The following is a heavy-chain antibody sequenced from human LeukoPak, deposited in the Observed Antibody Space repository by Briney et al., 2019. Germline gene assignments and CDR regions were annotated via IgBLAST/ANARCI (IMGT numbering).Heavy chain of an antibody. J-gene: IGHJ4*02. CDR1: GFTFSSYA. D-gene: IGHD3-22*01. CDR2: ISYDGSNK. Sequence: GGSLRLSCAASGFTFSSYAMHWVRQAPGKGLEWVAVISYDGSNKYYADSVKGRFTISRDNSKNTLYLQMNSLRAEDTAVYYCASQQYYYDSSGYVGFDYWGQGTLVTVSS. CDR3: ASQQYYYDSSGYVGFDY. V-gene: IGHV3-30*14.